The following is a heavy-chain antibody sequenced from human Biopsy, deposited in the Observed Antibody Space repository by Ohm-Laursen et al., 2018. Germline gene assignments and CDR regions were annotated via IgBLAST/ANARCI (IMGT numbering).Heavy chain of an antibody. Sequence: GSLRLSCTASGFTFHTYAMNWVRQAPGKGLEWVAHIDVSDYNTYYADSVRGRFTISRDNSKQMVHLEINSLTAGDTAVYYCVKQWGGYNFDSWGQGTLVTVSS. CDR3: VKQWGGYNFDS. J-gene: IGHJ5*01. CDR1: GFTFHTYA. CDR2: IDVSDYNT. D-gene: IGHD1-14*01. V-gene: IGHV3-23*01.